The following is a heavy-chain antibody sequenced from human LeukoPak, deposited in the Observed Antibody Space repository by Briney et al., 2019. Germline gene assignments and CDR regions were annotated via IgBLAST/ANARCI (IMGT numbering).Heavy chain of an antibody. V-gene: IGHV4-59*08. CDR3: AGHIISSSWYFDL. D-gene: IGHD6-13*01. Sequence: PSETLSLTCTVSGGSISTYYWSWIRQPPGEGLEWIGYIYYSGSTKYNPSLKSRVTISVDMSKNQFSLKLSSVTAADTAVYYCAGHIISSSWYFDLWGRGTLVTVSS. J-gene: IGHJ2*01. CDR1: GGSISTYY. CDR2: IYYSGST.